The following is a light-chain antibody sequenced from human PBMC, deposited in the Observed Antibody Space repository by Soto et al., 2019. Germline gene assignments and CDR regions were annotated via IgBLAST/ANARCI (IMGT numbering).Light chain of an antibody. V-gene: IGKV1-39*01. Sequence: DIQMTQSPPSLSASVGDRVTITCRASQSIGRYLNWYQQKPGKAPKLLIYAASSLQSGVPSRFSGSGSGTDFTLTISSLQPEDFATYYCQQSYSTPLMYTFGQGTKLEIK. J-gene: IGKJ2*01. CDR1: QSIGRY. CDR2: AAS. CDR3: QQSYSTPLMYT.